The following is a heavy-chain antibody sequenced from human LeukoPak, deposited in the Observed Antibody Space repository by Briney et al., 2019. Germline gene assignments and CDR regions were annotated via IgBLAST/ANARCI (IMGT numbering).Heavy chain of an antibody. CDR3: AKARGSRYYFDY. CDR2: ISGSGGST. J-gene: IGHJ4*02. Sequence: PGGSLRLSSAASGFTFSSYAMSWVRQAPGKGLEWVSAISGSGGSTYYADSVKGRFTISRDNSKNTLYLQMNSLRAEDTAVYYCAKARGSRYYFDYWGQGTLVTVSS. D-gene: IGHD3-16*01. CDR1: GFTFSSYA. V-gene: IGHV3-23*01.